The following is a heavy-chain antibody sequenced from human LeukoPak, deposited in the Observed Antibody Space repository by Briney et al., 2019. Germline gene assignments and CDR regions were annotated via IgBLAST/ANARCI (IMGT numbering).Heavy chain of an antibody. D-gene: IGHD3-10*01. CDR3: AKNGILWFGELSYYFDY. J-gene: IGHJ4*02. CDR1: GFTFSSYA. Sequence: GGSLRLSCAASGFTFSSYAMSWVRQAPGKGLEWVSAISGSGGSTYYADSVKGRFTISRDNSKNTLYLQMNSLRAEDTAVYYCAKNGILWFGELSYYFDYWGQGTLVTVSS. V-gene: IGHV3-23*01. CDR2: ISGSGGST.